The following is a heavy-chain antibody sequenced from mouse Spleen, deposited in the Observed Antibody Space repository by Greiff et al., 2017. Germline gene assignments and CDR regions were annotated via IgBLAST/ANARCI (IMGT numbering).Heavy chain of an antibody. CDR2: INPSSGYT. V-gene: IGHV1-4*01. Sequence: VQGVESGAELARPGASVKMSCKASGYTFTSYTMHWVKQRPGQGLEWIGYINPSSGYTNYNQKFKDKATLTADKSSSTAYMQLSSLTSEDSAVYYCARNLGRRGYWYFYVWGAETTVTLSS. J-gene: IGHJ1*01. CDR1: GYTFTSYT. CDR3: ARNLGRRGYWYFYV. D-gene: IGHD2-10*02.